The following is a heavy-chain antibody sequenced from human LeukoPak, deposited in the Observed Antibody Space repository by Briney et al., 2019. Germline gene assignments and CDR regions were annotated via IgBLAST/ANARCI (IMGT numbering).Heavy chain of an antibody. Sequence: PSETLSLTCTVSGGSISSYYWSWIRQPPGKGLEWIGYIYYSGSTNYNPSLKSRVTISVDTSKNQFSLKLSSVTAADTAVYYCASQGYCSGGSCYSGSLNDAFDIWGQGTMVTVSS. J-gene: IGHJ3*02. CDR2: IYYSGST. D-gene: IGHD2-15*01. V-gene: IGHV4-59*08. CDR3: ASQGYCSGGSCYSGSLNDAFDI. CDR1: GGSISSYY.